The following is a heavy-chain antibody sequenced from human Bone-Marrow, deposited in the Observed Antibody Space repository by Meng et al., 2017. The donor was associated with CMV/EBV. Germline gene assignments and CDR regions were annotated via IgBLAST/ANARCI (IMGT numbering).Heavy chain of an antibody. V-gene: IGHV1-18*01. CDR1: GYTFPSYG. D-gene: IGHD6-6*01. CDR3: ARGLVRRQNWFDP. CDR2: ISAYNGNT. J-gene: IGHJ5*02. Sequence: GSVNVSCKASGYTFPSYGISWVRQAPGQGLEWMGCISAYNGNTNYAQKLQGRVTMTTDTSTSTAYMELRSLRSEDTAVYYCARGLVRRQNWFDPWGQGTLVTVSS.